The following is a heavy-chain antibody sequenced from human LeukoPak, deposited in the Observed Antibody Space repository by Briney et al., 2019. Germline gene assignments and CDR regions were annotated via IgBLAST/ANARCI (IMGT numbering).Heavy chain of an antibody. J-gene: IGHJ4*02. CDR3: TRCSYGYSDY. D-gene: IGHD3-10*01. CDR2: TYYRTKWYN. Sequence: SQTLSLTCAISGVSVSSYCVARIWLTPSPSRGLVWLGSTYYRTKWYNDYAVSVISRISINGDKSKNQISLHLNSVTPEDTAVYYCTRCSYGYSDYWGQGTLVTVSS. V-gene: IGHV6-1*01. CDR1: GVSVSSYCVA.